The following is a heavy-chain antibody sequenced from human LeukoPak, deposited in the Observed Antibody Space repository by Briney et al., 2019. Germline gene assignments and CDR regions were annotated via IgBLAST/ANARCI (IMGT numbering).Heavy chain of an antibody. CDR3: ARDLSVFRYYVDY. J-gene: IGHJ4*02. Sequence: GASVTVSCTASGYTFTSNAMHWVRQAPGQRLEWMGWINAGNGNTKYSQKFQGRVSITRDTSASTAYMELSSLRSEDTAVYYCARDLSVFRYYVDYWGQGTLVTVSS. D-gene: IGHD3-10*01. CDR2: INAGNGNT. V-gene: IGHV1-3*01. CDR1: GYTFTSNA.